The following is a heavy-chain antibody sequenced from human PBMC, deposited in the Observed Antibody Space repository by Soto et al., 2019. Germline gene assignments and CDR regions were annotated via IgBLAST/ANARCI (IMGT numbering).Heavy chain of an antibody. Sequence: VKASSKARGYANTSNGISWVRHDNGKGHERMGWISAYNGNTNYAQKLQGRVTMTTDTSTSTAYMELRSLRSDDTAVYYCSRGGDYYDSSGYYSDAFDIWGQGTMVTVSS. V-gene: IGHV1-18*01. D-gene: IGHD3-22*01. CDR3: SRGGDYYDSSGYYSDAFDI. CDR1: GYANTSNG. J-gene: IGHJ3*02. CDR2: ISAYNGNT.